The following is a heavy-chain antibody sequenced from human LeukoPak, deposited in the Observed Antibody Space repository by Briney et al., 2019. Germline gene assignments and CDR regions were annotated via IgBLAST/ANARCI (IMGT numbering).Heavy chain of an antibody. D-gene: IGHD1-20*01. CDR1: GGSINSRNYF. J-gene: IGHJ4*02. Sequence: SETLSLTCTVSGGSINSRNYFWGWIRQPPGKGLEWIGSIKYSGSTYYKPSLQSRVTISVDTSKSQFSLRLSSVTAADTAVYYCASVDYNWNYFHYWGQGTLVTVSS. CDR3: ASVDYNWNYFHY. CDR2: IKYSGST. V-gene: IGHV4-39*01.